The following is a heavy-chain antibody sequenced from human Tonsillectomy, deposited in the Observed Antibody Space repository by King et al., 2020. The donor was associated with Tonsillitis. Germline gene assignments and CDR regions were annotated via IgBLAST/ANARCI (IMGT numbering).Heavy chain of an antibody. Sequence: VQLVESGGGVVQPGRSLRLSCAGSGFTFSSYGMHWVRQAPGKGLEWVAVISYDGNNKYYADSVKGRFTISRDNSKNTLSLRMNSLRAEDTAVYYCAKDLVYYDSSGPAAFDIWGQGTMVTVSS. CDR2: ISYDGNNK. CDR1: GFTFSSYG. V-gene: IGHV3-30*18. D-gene: IGHD3-22*01. CDR3: AKDLVYYDSSGPAAFDI. J-gene: IGHJ3*02.